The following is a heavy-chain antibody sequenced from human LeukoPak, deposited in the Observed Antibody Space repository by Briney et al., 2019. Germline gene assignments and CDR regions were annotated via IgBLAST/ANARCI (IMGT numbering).Heavy chain of an antibody. CDR3: AKERRRSSSSGLVDY. V-gene: IGHV3-9*01. J-gene: IGHJ4*02. D-gene: IGHD6-6*01. Sequence: SLRLSCAASGCTFDDYAMHWVRQAPGKGLEGVSGIRWNSGSIGYADSVKGRFTISRDNAKDSLYLQMNSLRAEDTALYYCAKERRRSSSSGLVDYWGQGTLVTVSS. CDR1: GCTFDDYA. CDR2: IRWNSGSI.